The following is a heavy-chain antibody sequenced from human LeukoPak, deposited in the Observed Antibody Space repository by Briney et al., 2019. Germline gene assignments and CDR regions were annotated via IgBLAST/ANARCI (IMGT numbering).Heavy chain of an antibody. CDR2: IWYDGSNK. Sequence: GGSLRLSCAASGFDFSSYGMHWVRQAPGKGLEWVAVIWYDGSNKYYADSVKGRFTISRDNSKNTLYLQMNSLRAEDTAVYYCARDHSSSSPYYYYYYGMDVWGQGTTVTVSS. D-gene: IGHD6-6*01. J-gene: IGHJ6*02. V-gene: IGHV3-33*08. CDR3: ARDHSSSSPYYYYYYGMDV. CDR1: GFDFSSYG.